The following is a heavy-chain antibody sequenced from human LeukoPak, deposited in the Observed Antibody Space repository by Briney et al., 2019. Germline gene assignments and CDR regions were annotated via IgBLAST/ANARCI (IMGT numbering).Heavy chain of an antibody. CDR3: ARLAPFDCSSTSCYPSGFDY. CDR2: INHSGST. V-gene: IGHV4-34*01. J-gene: IGHJ4*02. CDR1: GGSFSGYY. Sequence: SETLSLTCAVYGGSFSGYYWSWIRQPPGKGLEWIGEINHSGSTNYNPPLKSRVTISVDTSKNQFSLKLSSVTAADTAVYYCARLAPFDCSSTSCYPSGFDYWGQGTLVTVSS. D-gene: IGHD2-2*01.